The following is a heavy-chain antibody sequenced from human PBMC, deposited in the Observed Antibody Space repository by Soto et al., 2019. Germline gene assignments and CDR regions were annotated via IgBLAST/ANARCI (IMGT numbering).Heavy chain of an antibody. J-gene: IGHJ5*02. CDR1: GGSVSSGSYY. CDR3: AREHRA. CDR2: IYYSGST. V-gene: IGHV4-61*01. Sequence: SETLSLTCTVSGGSVSSGSYYWSWIRQPPGKGLEWIGYIYYSGSTNYNPSLKSRVTISVDTSKNQFSLKLSSVTAADTAMYYCAREHRAWGQGTLVTVSS.